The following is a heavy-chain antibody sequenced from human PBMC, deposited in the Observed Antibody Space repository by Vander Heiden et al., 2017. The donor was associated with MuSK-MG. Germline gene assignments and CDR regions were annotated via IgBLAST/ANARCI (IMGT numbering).Heavy chain of an antibody. CDR1: GFTFSSSA. Sequence: EVQLLESGGGLVQPGGSLRLSCAASGFTFSSSAMSWVRQAPGKGLEWVSAISGSGGSTYYADSVKGRFTISRDNSKNTLYLQMNSLRAEDTAVYYCAKARPYYDFWSGYPEAYWGQGTLVTVSS. CDR3: AKARPYYDFWSGYPEAY. J-gene: IGHJ4*02. V-gene: IGHV3-23*01. CDR2: ISGSGGST. D-gene: IGHD3-3*01.